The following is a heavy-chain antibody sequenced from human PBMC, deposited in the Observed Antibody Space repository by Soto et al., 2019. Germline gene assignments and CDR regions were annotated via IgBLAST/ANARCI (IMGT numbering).Heavy chain of an antibody. CDR3: AGEVVGAATGWFDP. CDR1: GGTFSSYP. V-gene: IGHV1-69*12. CDR2: IIPIFGTA. J-gene: IGHJ5*02. D-gene: IGHD2-15*01. Sequence: QVQLVQPGAEVKKPGSSGNVSCKDSGGTFSSYPISWVRQAPGQGLEWMGGIIPIFGTANYAQKFQGRVTITAYESMSTAYMEMSSLRSEDTAVYYCAGEVVGAATGWFDPWGQVNLVTVAS.